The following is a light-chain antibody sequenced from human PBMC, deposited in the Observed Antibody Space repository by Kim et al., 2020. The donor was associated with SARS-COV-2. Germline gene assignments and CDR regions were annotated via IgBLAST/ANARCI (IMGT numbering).Light chain of an antibody. CDR1: QSVSSN. J-gene: IGKJ2*01. Sequence: CPGERATLSRRASQSVSSNLAWYQQKPGQAPRPLMYGASTRATGIPARFSGSGSGTEFTLTISSLQSEDFAVYYCQQYNNWPLMYTFGQGTKLEI. CDR3: QQYNNWPLMYT. V-gene: IGKV3-15*01. CDR2: GAS.